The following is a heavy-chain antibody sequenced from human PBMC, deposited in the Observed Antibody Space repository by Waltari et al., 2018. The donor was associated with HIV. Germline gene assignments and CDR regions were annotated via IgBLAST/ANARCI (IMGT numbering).Heavy chain of an antibody. V-gene: IGHV3-9*01. CDR3: AKGRGHCSGGSCYSFDY. Sequence: EVQLVESGGGLVQPGRSLRLSCAASGFTFDDYAMPWVRQAPGKGLEWVSGISWNSGSIGYADSVKGRFTISRDNAKNSLYLQMNSLRAEDTALYYCAKGRGHCSGGSCYSFDYWGQGTLVTVSS. CDR1: GFTFDDYA. J-gene: IGHJ4*02. D-gene: IGHD2-15*01. CDR2: ISWNSGSI.